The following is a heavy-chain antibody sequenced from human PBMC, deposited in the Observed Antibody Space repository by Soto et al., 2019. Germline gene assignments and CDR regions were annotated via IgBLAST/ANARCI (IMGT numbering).Heavy chain of an antibody. CDR3: ARVIMIFGVANLGSYFDY. Sequence: ASVKVSCKASGYTFSSFGLSWVRQAPGQGLEWMGWISPSNGQTIYAQNFHGRVTVTTDTSTATAHMELRSLISDDTAVYYCARVIMIFGVANLGSYFDYWGQGTRVTVSS. CDR2: ISPSNGQT. CDR1: GYTFSSFG. J-gene: IGHJ4*02. V-gene: IGHV1-18*01. D-gene: IGHD3-3*01.